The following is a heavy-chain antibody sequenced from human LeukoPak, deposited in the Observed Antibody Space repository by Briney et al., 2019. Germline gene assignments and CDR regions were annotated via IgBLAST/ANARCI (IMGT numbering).Heavy chain of an antibody. CDR1: GFTFSSHA. Sequence: PGRSLRLSCAASGFTFSSHAMHWVRQAPGKGLEWVAVISYDGSNKYYADSVKGRFTISRDNSKNTLYLQMNSLRAEDTAVYYCTREREWTPGIAVAGTGSQWGQGTLVTVSS. V-gene: IGHV3-30-3*01. D-gene: IGHD6-19*01. CDR2: ISYDGSNK. J-gene: IGHJ4*02. CDR3: TREREWTPGIAVAGTGSQ.